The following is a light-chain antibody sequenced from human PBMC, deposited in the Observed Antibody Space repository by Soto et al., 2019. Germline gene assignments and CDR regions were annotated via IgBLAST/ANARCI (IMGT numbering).Light chain of an antibody. CDR3: YSYTTSSTVV. V-gene: IGLV2-14*01. Sequence: QSALTQPASVSGSPGQSITISCTGTSSDVGGYKYVSWYHQYPGKAPKLMIYEVSNRPSGVSDRFSGSKSGNTASLTISGLQAEDEGDYYCYSYTTSSTVVFGGGTKLTVL. CDR1: SSDVGGYKY. CDR2: EVS. J-gene: IGLJ2*01.